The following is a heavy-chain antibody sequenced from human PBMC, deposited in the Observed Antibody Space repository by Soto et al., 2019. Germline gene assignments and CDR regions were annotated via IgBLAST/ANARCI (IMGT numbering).Heavy chain of an antibody. V-gene: IGHV3-23*01. CDR3: AKDAYPAMLYYYGMDV. D-gene: IGHD5-18*01. CDR2: ISGSGGST. J-gene: IGHJ6*02. Sequence: GSLRLSCAASGFTFSSYAMSWVRQAPGKGLEWVSAISGSGGSTYYADSVKGRFTISRDNSKNTLYLQMNSLRAEDTAVYYCAKDAYPAMLYYYGMDVWGQGTTVTVSS. CDR1: GFTFSSYA.